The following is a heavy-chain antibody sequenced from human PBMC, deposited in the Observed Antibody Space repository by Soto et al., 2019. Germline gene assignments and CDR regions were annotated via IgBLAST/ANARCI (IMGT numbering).Heavy chain of an antibody. Sequence: SETLSLTCAVSGGSISSSNWWSCVRQPPGKGLEWIGEIYHSGSTNYNPSLKSRVTISVDKSKNQFSLKLSSVTAADTAVYYCARDLSDYYYYGMDVWGQGTTVTVSS. CDR1: GGSISSSNW. CDR3: ARDLSDYYYYGMDV. V-gene: IGHV4-4*02. CDR2: IYHSGST. J-gene: IGHJ6*02.